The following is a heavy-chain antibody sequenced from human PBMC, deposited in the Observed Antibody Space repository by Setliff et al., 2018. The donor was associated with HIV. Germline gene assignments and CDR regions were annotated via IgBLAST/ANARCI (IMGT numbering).Heavy chain of an antibody. V-gene: IGHV4-34*01. CDR2: INHSGST. J-gene: IGHJ4*02. Sequence: SETLSLTCAVYGGSFSGYYWSWIRKPPGKGLEWIGEINHSGSTNYNPSLKSRVAISVDTSKTQFSLKLSPVTAADTAVYYCARGRHYSSSAPFAIEFWGQGMLVTVSA. CDR3: ARGRHYSSSAPFAIEF. CDR1: GGSFSGYY. D-gene: IGHD6-6*01.